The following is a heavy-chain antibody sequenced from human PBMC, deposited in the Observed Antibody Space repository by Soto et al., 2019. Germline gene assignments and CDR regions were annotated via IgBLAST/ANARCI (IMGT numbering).Heavy chain of an antibody. CDR1: GGSISSGGYY. CDR2: IYYSGST. J-gene: IGHJ4*02. D-gene: IGHD3-10*01. V-gene: IGHV4-31*03. CDR3: ARGSVLWRQTKFDY. Sequence: SETLSLTCTVSGGSISSGGYYWIWIRHHPGKGLEWIGYIYYSGSTYYNPSLKSRVTISVDTSKNQFSLKLSSVTAADTAVYYCARGSVLWRQTKFDYWGQGTLVTVSS.